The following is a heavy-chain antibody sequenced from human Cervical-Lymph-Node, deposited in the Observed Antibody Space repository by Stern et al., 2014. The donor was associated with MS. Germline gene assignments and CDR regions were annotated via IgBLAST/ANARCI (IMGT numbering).Heavy chain of an antibody. Sequence: QLQLQESGPGLVKPSGTLSLTCAVSGGSISSSNWWSWVRQSPGMGLEWIGEIYHSGGTTYSPSFESRVIISGDQSKNPFSLKLSFVTAADTAVYYCARELPDLNAFDIWGQGTMVTVSS. CDR3: ARELPDLNAFDI. J-gene: IGHJ3*02. V-gene: IGHV4-4*02. D-gene: IGHD1-14*01. CDR2: IYHSGGT. CDR1: GGSISSSNW.